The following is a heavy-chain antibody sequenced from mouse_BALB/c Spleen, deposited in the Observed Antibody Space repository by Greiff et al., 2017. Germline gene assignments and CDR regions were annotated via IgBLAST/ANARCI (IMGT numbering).Heavy chain of an antibody. Sequence: EVKLEESGPGLVKPSQSLSLTCSVTGYSITSGYYWNWIRQFPGNKLEWMGYISYDGSNNYNPSLKNRISITRDTSKNQFFLKLNSVTTEDTATYYCARDGGITTVVPGYFDYWGQGTTLTVSS. CDR3: ARDGGITTVVPGYFDY. CDR1: GYSITSGYY. J-gene: IGHJ2*01. CDR2: ISYDGSN. D-gene: IGHD1-1*01. V-gene: IGHV3-6*02.